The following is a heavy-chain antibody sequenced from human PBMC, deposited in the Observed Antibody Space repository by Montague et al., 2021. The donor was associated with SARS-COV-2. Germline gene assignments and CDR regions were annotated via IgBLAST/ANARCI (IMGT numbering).Heavy chain of an antibody. CDR2: ISYTGST. V-gene: IGHV4-39*01. CDR3: ARLYIQKTLVGASRRRWFDP. D-gene: IGHD1-26*01. J-gene: IGHJ5*02. Sequence: SETLSLTCPVSGDSMSGSSSYWGWIRQPPGKGLESIGSISYTGSTSYNASPKSRVTMSVDTSKNEFSLRLSSVTASDTAVYYCARLYIQKTLVGASRRRWFDPWGQGTLVTVSS. CDR1: GDSMSGSSSY.